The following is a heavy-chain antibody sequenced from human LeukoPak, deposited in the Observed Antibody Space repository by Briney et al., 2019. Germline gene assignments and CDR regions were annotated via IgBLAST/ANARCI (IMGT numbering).Heavy chain of an antibody. D-gene: IGHD2-2*01. J-gene: IGHJ5*02. CDR1: GNSISSGDYY. V-gene: IGHV4-61*02. CDR2: VDLGGTT. Sequence: SQTLSLTCNVSGNSISSGDYYWTWIRRPAGKGLEWIGRVDLGGTTSYNPSLISRVTVSVDPSKNQFSLSLTSVTAADTATYYCAREGAYCSRTDCFATTVDAWGPGALVTVSS. CDR3: AREGAYCSRTDCFATTVDA.